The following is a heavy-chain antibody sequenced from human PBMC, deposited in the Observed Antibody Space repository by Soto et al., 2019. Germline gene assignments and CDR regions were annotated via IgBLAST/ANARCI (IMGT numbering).Heavy chain of an antibody. J-gene: IGHJ4*02. D-gene: IGHD6-19*01. Sequence: QVQLVESGGGVVQPGRSLRLSCAASGFAFGGSGMHWVRQAPGKGLEWVAVVSYTGFHNYADSVKGRFTISRDNSRNTLNLKMGSLRPEERAVYYCAKGVEVAGIHGGYYFDYWGQGTLVTVSS. CDR1: GFAFGGSG. CDR2: VSYTGFH. V-gene: IGHV3-30*18. CDR3: AKGVEVAGIHGGYYFDY.